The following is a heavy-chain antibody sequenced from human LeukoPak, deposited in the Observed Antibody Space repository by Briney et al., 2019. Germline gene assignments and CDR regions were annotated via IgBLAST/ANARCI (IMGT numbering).Heavy chain of an antibody. CDR2: MNPKSGNT. CDR1: GYTFISYD. D-gene: IGHD2-2*01. CDR3: ARKIASTRLGVKYYYMDV. V-gene: IGHV1-8*01. J-gene: IGHJ6*03. Sequence: ASVKVSCKASGYTFISYDIVWLRQATGQGLEWMGYMNPKSGNTDYVQNFQGRVTMTRDTSITTAYMELSGLRSEDTAVYYCARKIASTRLGVKYYYMDVWGEGTTVTISS.